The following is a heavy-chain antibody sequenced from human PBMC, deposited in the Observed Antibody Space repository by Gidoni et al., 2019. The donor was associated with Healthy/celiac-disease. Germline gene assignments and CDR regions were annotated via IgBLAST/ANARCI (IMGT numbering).Heavy chain of an antibody. Sequence: QVKLVESGGGVVQPGRSLRLSCAASGFTFSSYGMHWVRQAPGKGLEWVAVISYDGSNKYYADSVKGRFTISRDNSKNTLYLQMNSLRAEDTAVYYCAKSYYDFSAPYYMDVWGKGTTVTVSS. CDR2: ISYDGSNK. CDR1: GFTFSSYG. D-gene: IGHD3-3*01. CDR3: AKSYYDFSAPYYMDV. V-gene: IGHV3-30*18. J-gene: IGHJ6*03.